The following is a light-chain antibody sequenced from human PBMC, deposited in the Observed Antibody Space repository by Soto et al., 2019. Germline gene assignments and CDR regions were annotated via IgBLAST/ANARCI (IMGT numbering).Light chain of an antibody. CDR1: QSVSNSY. Sequence: EIVLTQSPGTLSLSPGERATLSCRANQSVSNSYLAWYQQKPGQAPRLLIYGASSRATDIPDRFSGSGSGTDFTLTISRLEPEDFAVYYCQQYGSSPPYTFGLGTKLEIK. V-gene: IGKV3-20*01. J-gene: IGKJ2*01. CDR2: GAS. CDR3: QQYGSSPPYT.